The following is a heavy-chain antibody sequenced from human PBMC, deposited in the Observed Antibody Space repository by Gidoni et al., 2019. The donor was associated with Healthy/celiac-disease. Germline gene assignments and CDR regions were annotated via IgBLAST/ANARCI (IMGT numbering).Heavy chain of an antibody. CDR2: IYYSGST. J-gene: IGHJ4*02. V-gene: IGHV4-59*01. CDR1: GGSISSYY. Sequence: QVQLQESGPGLVKPSETLSLTCTVSGGSISSYYWSWIRQPPGKGLEWIGYIYYSGSTNYNPSLKSRVTISVDTSKNQFSLKLSSVTAPDTAVYYCARTRPTGGFDYWGQGTLVTVSS. D-gene: IGHD3-16*01. CDR3: ARTRPTGGFDY.